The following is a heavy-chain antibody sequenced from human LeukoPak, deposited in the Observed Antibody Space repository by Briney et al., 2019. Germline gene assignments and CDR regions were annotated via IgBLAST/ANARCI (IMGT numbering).Heavy chain of an antibody. CDR3: ARSMTGSGSYYPYFDY. J-gene: IGHJ4*02. V-gene: IGHV3-7*04. Sequence: GGSLRLSCAASGFTFNSYWMSWVRQAPGKGLEWVANTKQDGSEKYYVDSVAGRFTISRDNAKNSLYLQMNGLRAEDTAVYYCARSMTGSGSYYPYFDYWGQGTLVTVSS. CDR2: TKQDGSEK. D-gene: IGHD3-10*01. CDR1: GFTFNSYW.